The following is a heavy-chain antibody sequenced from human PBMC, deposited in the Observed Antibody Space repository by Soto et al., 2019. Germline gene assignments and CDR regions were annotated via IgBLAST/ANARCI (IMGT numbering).Heavy chain of an antibody. V-gene: IGHV3-30*04. J-gene: IGHJ4*02. CDR3: ARDRLRLGELSLLGYFDY. CDR2: ISYDGSNK. CDR1: GFTFSRHT. D-gene: IGHD3-16*02. Sequence: QVQLEESGGGMVQPGRSLRLSCAASGFTFSRHTMHWVRQAPGKGLEWMASISYDGSNKYYADSVKGRFTISRDNSKNTLSVQMDSLIAEDTAVYYCARDRLRLGELSLLGYFDYWGQGTLVTVSS.